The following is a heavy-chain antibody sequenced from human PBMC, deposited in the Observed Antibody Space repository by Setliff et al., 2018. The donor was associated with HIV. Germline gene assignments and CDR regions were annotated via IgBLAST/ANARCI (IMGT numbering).Heavy chain of an antibody. D-gene: IGHD3-22*01. CDR3: ARETNYDSSFHYMDV. CDR2: SGDT. Sequence: KPSETLSLTCSVSGGSITGYYWSWIRQPAGKDMEWIGRSGDTIYNPSLESRVTISVDTSRNQFSLRLSSVTAADTAVYYCARETNYDSSFHYMDVWGKGTTVTVSS. CDR1: GGSITGYY. V-gene: IGHV4-4*07. J-gene: IGHJ6*03.